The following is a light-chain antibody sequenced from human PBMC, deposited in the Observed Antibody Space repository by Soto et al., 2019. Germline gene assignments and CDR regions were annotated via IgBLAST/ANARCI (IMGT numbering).Light chain of an antibody. Sequence: EIVLTQSPATLSLSPGERATLSCRASQSVSSYLAWYQQKPGQAPRLLIYDASIRATGIPVRFSGSGSGTDFTLTISSLEPEDFAVYYCQQRRNWPSITFGQGTRLEIQ. V-gene: IGKV3-11*01. J-gene: IGKJ5*01. CDR2: DAS. CDR1: QSVSSY. CDR3: QQRRNWPSIT.